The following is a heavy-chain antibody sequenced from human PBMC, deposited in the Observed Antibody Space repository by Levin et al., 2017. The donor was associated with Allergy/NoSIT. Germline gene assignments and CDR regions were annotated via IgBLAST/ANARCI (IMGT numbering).Heavy chain of an antibody. CDR2: INDRGRT. CDR3: ARGAYYDVLGGYPNSPLRY. D-gene: IGHD3-3*01. J-gene: IGHJ4*02. V-gene: IGHV4-34*01. Sequence: GSLRLSCAVYGGSFSGYYWNWIRQPPGKRLEWIGEINDRGRTIYNPSLKSRVTMSVDTSQSQFSLKLRSVTAADTALYYCARGAYYDVLGGYPNSPLRYWGQGVLVTVSS. CDR1: GGSFSGYY.